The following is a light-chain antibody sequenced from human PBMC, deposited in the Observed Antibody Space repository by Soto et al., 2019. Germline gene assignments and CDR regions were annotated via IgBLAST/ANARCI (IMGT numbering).Light chain of an antibody. CDR1: NSDVGIYDF. J-gene: IGLJ1*01. V-gene: IGLV2-14*01. CDR3: ISYTTTNTYV. CDR2: EVS. Sequence: QSALTQPASVSGTPGQSITISCTGSNSDVGIYDFVSWYQHHPGRAPKLIVSEVSHRPSGVSNRFSGSKSGNTASLTISGLQSEDEADYYCISYTTTNTYVFGTGTKLTVL.